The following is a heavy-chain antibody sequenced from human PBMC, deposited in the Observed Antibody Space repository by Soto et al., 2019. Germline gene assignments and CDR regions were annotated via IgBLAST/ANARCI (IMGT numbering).Heavy chain of an antibody. J-gene: IGHJ4*02. V-gene: IGHV1-24*01. D-gene: IGHD5-12*01. Sequence: QVQLVQSGAEVKKPGASVKVSCKVSGYTLTELSMHWVRQAPGKGPEWMGGFDPEDVETIYAQKFQSRVTITEDTVTITAYTELSSLSSEFTAVYYCASYVDIVATIGLRYRCQGTLVTVSS. CDR1: GYTLTELS. CDR2: FDPEDVET. CDR3: ASYVDIVATIGLRY.